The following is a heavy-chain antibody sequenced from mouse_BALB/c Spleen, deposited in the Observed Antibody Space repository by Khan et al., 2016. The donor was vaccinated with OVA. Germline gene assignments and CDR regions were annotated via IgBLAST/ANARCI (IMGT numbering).Heavy chain of an antibody. Sequence: QVQLKESGPGLVAPSQSLSITCTVSGFSLTSYGVHWVRQPPGKGLEWLGGIWGGETTIYKSALMSRLRISKDNAKSQVFLKMNSLQTDDTAMYYCARDQLYYYAMDSWGQCTSVTVSS. V-gene: IGHV2-9*02. CDR2: IWGGETT. D-gene: IGHD4-1*02. CDR1: GFSLTSYG. J-gene: IGHJ4*01. CDR3: ARDQLYYYAMDS.